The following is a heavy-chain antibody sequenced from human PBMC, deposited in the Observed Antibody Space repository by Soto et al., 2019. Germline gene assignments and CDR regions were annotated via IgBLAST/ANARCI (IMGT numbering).Heavy chain of an antibody. Sequence: QVQLVQSGAEVKKPGSSVKVSCKASGGTVSKFAISWVRQAPGQGLEWMGGIVPLYGTANYAQKFQGRVSITAGESTSPPYMELSGLRFEDTAVYYCARGRYGSGTYCFDYWGQGTLVTVSS. CDR2: IVPLYGTA. CDR3: ARGRYGSGTYCFDY. J-gene: IGHJ4*02. V-gene: IGHV1-69*12. D-gene: IGHD3-10*01. CDR1: GGTVSKFA.